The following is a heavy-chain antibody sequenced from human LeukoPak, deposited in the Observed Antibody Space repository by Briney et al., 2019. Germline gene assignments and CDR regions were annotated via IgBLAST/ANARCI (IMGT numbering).Heavy chain of an antibody. D-gene: IGHD3-22*01. CDR2: IYYSGRT. CDR3: ARGTAKGYYYGTSGYYVK. CDR1: GGSINSYF. V-gene: IGHV4-59*01. Sequence: SETLSLTCTVTGGSINSYFWGWIRQPPGKRLEWIGYIYYSGRTNYNPSLKSRVTMSVDASTNQLSLKLSSVTAADTAVYYCARGTAKGYYYGTSGYYVKWGQGALVTVSS. J-gene: IGHJ4*02.